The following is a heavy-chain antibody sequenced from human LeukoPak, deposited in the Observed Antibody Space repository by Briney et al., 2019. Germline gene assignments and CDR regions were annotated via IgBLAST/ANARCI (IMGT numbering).Heavy chain of an antibody. CDR3: ARHPYGVLDY. CDR2: IKQDGSEK. V-gene: IGHV3-7*01. D-gene: IGHD4-17*01. Sequence: PGGSLRLSCAVSGFSSNTYWMTWVRQAPGRGLEWVANIKQDGSEKYYVDSLKGRFTISRDNAKNSLYLQMNSLRAEDTAVYYCARHPYGVLDYWGQGTLVTVSS. CDR1: GFSSNTYW. J-gene: IGHJ4*02.